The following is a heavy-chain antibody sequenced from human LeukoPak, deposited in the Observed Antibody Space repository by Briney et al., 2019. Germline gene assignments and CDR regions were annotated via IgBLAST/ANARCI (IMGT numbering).Heavy chain of an antibody. Sequence: SQTLSLTCAISGDSVSSNSGAWNWIRQSPSRGLEWLGRTYYRSKWYNDYAVSVKSRITINPDTSKNQFSLQLNSVTPEDTAVYYCAMSRSSSWSSLDYWGQGTLVTVSS. CDR3: AMSRSSSWSSLDY. V-gene: IGHV6-1*01. D-gene: IGHD6-13*01. CDR2: TYYRSKWYN. CDR1: GDSVSSNSGA. J-gene: IGHJ4*02.